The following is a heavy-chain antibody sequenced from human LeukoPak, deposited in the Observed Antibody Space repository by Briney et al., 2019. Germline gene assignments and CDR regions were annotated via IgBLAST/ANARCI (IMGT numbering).Heavy chain of an antibody. CDR2: IYYSGST. V-gene: IGHV4-59*01. Sequence: PSETLSLTCTVSGASISSYYWSWIRQPPGKGLEWIGYIYYSGSTNYNPSLKSRVTISVDTSKNQFSLKLSSVTAADTAVYYCARGIAAALGDWFDPWGQGTLVTVSS. CDR1: GASISSYY. CDR3: ARGIAAALGDWFDP. D-gene: IGHD6-13*01. J-gene: IGHJ5*02.